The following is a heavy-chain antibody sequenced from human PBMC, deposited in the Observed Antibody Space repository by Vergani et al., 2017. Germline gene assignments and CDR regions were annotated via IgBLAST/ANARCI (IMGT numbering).Heavy chain of an antibody. J-gene: IGHJ5*02. V-gene: IGHV4-34*01. CDR3: ARDSLKRGYSGYDRSPHNWFDP. CDR2: INHSGST. Sequence: QVQLQQWGAGLLKPSETLSLTCAVYGGSFSGYYWSWIRQPPGKGLEWIGEINHSGSTNYNPSLKSRVTISVDTSKNQFSLKLSSVTAADTAVYYCARDSLKRGYSGYDRSPHNWFDPWGQGTLVTVSS. CDR1: GGSFSGYY. D-gene: IGHD5-12*01.